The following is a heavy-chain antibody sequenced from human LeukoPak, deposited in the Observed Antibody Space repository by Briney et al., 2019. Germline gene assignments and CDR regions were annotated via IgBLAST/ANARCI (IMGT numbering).Heavy chain of an antibody. V-gene: IGHV3-20*04. D-gene: IGHD3-10*01. CDR3: AKRYYYGSGSFDY. CDR1: GFTFDDYG. CDR2: INWNGGST. Sequence: GGSLRLSCAASGFTFDDYGMSWVRQAPGKGLEWVSGINWNGGSTGYADSVKGRFTISRDNSKNTLYLQMDSLRAEDTAVYYCAKRYYYGSGSFDYWGQGTLVTVSS. J-gene: IGHJ4*02.